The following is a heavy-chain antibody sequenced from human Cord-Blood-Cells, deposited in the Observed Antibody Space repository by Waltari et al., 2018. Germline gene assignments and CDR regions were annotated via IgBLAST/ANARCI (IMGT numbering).Heavy chain of an antibody. J-gene: IGHJ2*01. CDR2: IYYSGST. CDR3: ASRGVIYWYFDL. V-gene: IGHV4-31*03. Sequence: QVQLQESGPGLVKPSQTLSLTCTVSGGSIRSGGYYWSWIRQPPGKGLEWIGYIYYSGSTYYNPSLKSRVTISVDTSKNQFSLKLSSVTAADTAVYYCASRGVIYWYFDLWGRGTLVTVSS. CDR1: GGSIRSGGYY. D-gene: IGHD3-10*01.